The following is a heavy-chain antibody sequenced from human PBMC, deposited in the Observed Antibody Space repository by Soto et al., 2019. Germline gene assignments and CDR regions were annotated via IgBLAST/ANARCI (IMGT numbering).Heavy chain of an antibody. D-gene: IGHD2-2*01. V-gene: IGHV3-7*01. J-gene: IGHJ3*02. CDR1: GFTFSSYW. CDR2: IKQDGSEK. CDR3: ARAGQDIVVVPGYDAFDI. Sequence: GGSLRLSCAASGFTFSSYWMSWVRQAPGKGLEWVANIKQDGSEKYYVDSVKGRFTISRVNAKNSLYLQMNSLRAEDTAVYYCARAGQDIVVVPGYDAFDIWGQGTMVTVSS.